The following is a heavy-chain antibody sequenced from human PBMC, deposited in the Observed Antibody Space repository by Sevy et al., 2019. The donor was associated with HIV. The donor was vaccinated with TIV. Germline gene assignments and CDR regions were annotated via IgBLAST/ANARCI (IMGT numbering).Heavy chain of an antibody. J-gene: IGHJ4*02. D-gene: IGHD3-16*02. Sequence: GGSLRLSCAASGFTFSSYAMHWVRQAPGKGLEYVSAISSNGGSTYYANSVKGRFTISRDNSKNTLYLQMGSLRLEDMAVYYCARGRSPSLFEGYFDYWGQGALVTVSS. CDR3: ARGRSPSLFEGYFDY. CDR2: ISSNGGST. CDR1: GFTFSSYA. V-gene: IGHV3-64*01.